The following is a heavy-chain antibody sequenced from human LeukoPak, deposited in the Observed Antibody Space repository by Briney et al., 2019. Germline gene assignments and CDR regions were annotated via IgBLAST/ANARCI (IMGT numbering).Heavy chain of an antibody. J-gene: IGHJ4*02. CDR3: ARGKGVDY. Sequence: PGGSLRLSCAASGFTFSGYWMTWVRQAPGKGLEWVANIKQDGSETYYVDSVKGRFTISRDNARSSLYLQMNSLRAEDTAVYYCARGKGVDYWGQGILVTVSS. CDR2: IKQDGSET. CDR1: GFTFSGYW. V-gene: IGHV3-7*01.